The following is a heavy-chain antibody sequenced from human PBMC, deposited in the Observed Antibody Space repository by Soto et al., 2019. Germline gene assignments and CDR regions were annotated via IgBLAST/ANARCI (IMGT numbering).Heavy chain of an antibody. CDR2: INAVNGNT. D-gene: IGHD7-27*01. Sequence: ASVKVSCKASGYTFTSYAMHWVRQAPGQRLEWMGWINAVNGNTKYSQKFQGRVTITRDTSASTAYMELSSLRSEDTAVYYCASDPLPLGYFDYWGQGTLVTVSS. CDR1: GYTFTSYA. CDR3: ASDPLPLGYFDY. J-gene: IGHJ4*02. V-gene: IGHV1-3*01.